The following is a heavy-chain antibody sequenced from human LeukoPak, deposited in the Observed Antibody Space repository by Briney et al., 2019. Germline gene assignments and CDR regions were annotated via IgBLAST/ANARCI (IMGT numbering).Heavy chain of an antibody. J-gene: IGHJ4*02. CDR3: AREPLGPYYYGSGSYSYFDY. Sequence: SVKVSCKASGGTFSSYAISWVRQAPGQGLEWMGRIIPILGIANYAQKFQGRVTITADKSTRTAYMELSSLRSEDTAVYYCAREPLGPYYYGSGSYSYFDYWGQGTLVTVSS. CDR1: GGTFSSYA. V-gene: IGHV1-69*04. CDR2: IIPILGIA. D-gene: IGHD3-10*01.